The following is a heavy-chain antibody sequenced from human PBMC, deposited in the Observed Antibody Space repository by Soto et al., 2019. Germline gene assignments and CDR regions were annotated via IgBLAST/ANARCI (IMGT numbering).Heavy chain of an antibody. Sequence: GASVKVSCKASGGSFSNFGISWVRQAPGQGLEWMGGIVPVFGRPNYAQRFRGRLTITAEESTSTGDMELISLRSDDTAVYYCAREGSGYNVWGQGTQVTVSS. J-gene: IGHJ4*02. CDR1: GGSFSNFG. D-gene: IGHD5-12*01. CDR2: IVPVFGRP. V-gene: IGHV1-69*13. CDR3: AREGSGYNV.